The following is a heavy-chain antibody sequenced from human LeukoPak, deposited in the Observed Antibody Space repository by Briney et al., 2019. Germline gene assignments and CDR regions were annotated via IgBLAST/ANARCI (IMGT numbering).Heavy chain of an antibody. J-gene: IGHJ4*02. D-gene: IGHD5-24*01. V-gene: IGHV3-23*01. Sequence: GGSLRLSCAASGFDFNNYAMSWVRQGPGKRLEWVSAMSGSGYHTYYADSDKTYYADSVKGRFTISRDNSKSTVYLHMNNLRLEDTAIYYCPKGAAIDHSGQGTLVTVSS. CDR3: PKGAAIDH. CDR2: MSGSGYHTYYADSDKT. CDR1: GFDFNNYA.